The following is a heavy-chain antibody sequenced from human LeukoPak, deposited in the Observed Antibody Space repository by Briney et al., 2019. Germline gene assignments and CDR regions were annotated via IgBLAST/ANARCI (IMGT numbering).Heavy chain of an antibody. V-gene: IGHV3-30*02. CDR3: AKDFGSGRYAFDI. D-gene: IGHD3-10*01. Sequence: GGSLRLSCAASGFDIRGHNMHWVRQAPGKGLEWVSFIQHDGGAKWYVDSVKGRFTVSRDNSKNTLYLQMNSLRVEDTALYYCAKDFGSGRYAFDIWGQGTIATVSS. CDR1: GFDIRGHN. CDR2: IQHDGGAK. J-gene: IGHJ3*02.